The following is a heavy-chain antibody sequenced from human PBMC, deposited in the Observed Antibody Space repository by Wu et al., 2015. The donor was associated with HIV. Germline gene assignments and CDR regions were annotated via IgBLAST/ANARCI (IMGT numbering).Heavy chain of an antibody. J-gene: IGHJ6*03. D-gene: IGHD2-21*02. CDR1: GYTFTAYY. CDR2: INPNSGGT. V-gene: IGHV1-2*02. Sequence: QAQLVQSGAEVKKPGASVKVSCKASGYTFTAYYLHWVRQAPGQGLEWMGWINPNSGGTNFAQKFQGRVTMTRDTSISTVYMELSRLTSDDTAVYFCARDLGDDFAVRGFYWYMDVWGRGTAITVSS. CDR3: ARDLGDDFAVRGFYWYMDV.